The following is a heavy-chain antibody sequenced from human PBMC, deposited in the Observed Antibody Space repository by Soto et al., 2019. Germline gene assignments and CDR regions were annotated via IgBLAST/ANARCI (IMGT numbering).Heavy chain of an antibody. CDR2: INPSGGST. CDR1: GYTFTSYY. V-gene: IGHV1-46*01. J-gene: IGHJ5*02. D-gene: IGHD6-19*01. CDR3: ARSPTVAERWFDP. Sequence: ASVKVSCKASGYTFTSYYMHWVRQAPGQGLEWMGIINPSGGSTSYAQKFQGRVTMTRDTSTSTVYMELSSLRSEDTAVYYCARSPTVAERWFDPWGQGTLVTVPQ.